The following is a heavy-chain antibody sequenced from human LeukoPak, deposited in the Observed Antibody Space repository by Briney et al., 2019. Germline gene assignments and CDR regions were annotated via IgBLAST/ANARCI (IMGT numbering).Heavy chain of an antibody. CDR3: AKEYYDFWSGYYTDNYFDY. CDR2: ISYDGSNK. Sequence: PGRSLRLSCAASGFTFSSYGMHWVRQAPGKGLEWVAVISYDGSNKYYADSVKGRFAISRDNSKNTLYLQMNSLRAEDTAVYYCAKEYYDFWSGYYTDNYFDYWGQGTLVTVSS. J-gene: IGHJ4*02. V-gene: IGHV3-30*18. CDR1: GFTFSSYG. D-gene: IGHD3-3*01.